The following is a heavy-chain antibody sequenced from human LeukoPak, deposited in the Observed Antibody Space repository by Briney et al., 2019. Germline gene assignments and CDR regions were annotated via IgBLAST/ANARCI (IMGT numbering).Heavy chain of an antibody. CDR1: GFTFSTHS. V-gene: IGHV3-48*01. J-gene: IGHJ4*02. CDR2: ISSSSNTI. D-gene: IGHD1-1*01. Sequence: GGSLRLSCAASGFTFSTHSMNWVRQAPGKGLEWLSYISSSSNTIYYADSMKGRFTISRDNAKNSLYLQMNSLRAEDTAVYYCARSSYTPLDYWGQGTLVTVSS. CDR3: ARSSYTPLDY.